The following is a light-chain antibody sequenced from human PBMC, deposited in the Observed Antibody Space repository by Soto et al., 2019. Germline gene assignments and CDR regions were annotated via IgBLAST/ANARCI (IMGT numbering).Light chain of an antibody. CDR2: GAS. CDR3: QQYNNWPST. CDR1: QSVSSN. V-gene: IGKV3-15*01. Sequence: EIVMTQSPATLSVSPGERATLSCRASQSVSSNLACYQQKPGQAPRLLIYGASTKATGIPARFSCSGSGTAFTLNDSSLQSEDFAVYYCQQYNNWPSTFGQGTLLEIK. J-gene: IGKJ5*01.